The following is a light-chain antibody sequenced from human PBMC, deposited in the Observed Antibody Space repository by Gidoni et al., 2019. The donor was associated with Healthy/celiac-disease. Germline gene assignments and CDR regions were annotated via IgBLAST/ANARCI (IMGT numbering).Light chain of an antibody. V-gene: IGKV1-39*01. CDR2: AAS. CDR3: QQSYSTPFT. Sequence: DIQMTQSPSSLSASAGDRVTITCRASQSISSYLNWYQQKPGKAPKLLIYAASSLQSGVPSRFSGSGSGTDFTLTISSLQPEDFATYYCQQSYSTPFTFXPXTKVDIK. J-gene: IGKJ3*01. CDR1: QSISSY.